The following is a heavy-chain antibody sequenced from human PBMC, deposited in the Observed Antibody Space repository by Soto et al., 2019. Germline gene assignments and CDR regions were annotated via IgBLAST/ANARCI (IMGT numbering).Heavy chain of an antibody. CDR1: GYTSTNYG. CDR3: ANDIIVIPGAKGLDY. Sequence: ASVKVSCKASGYTSTNYGMHWVRQAPGQRLEWMGWINAGSGNTKYSQKFQGRITITRDTSASTVYMELSSLRSEDTAVYYCANDIIVIPGAKGLDYWAQRALVTVSS. J-gene: IGHJ4*02. CDR2: INAGSGNT. V-gene: IGHV1-3*01. D-gene: IGHD2-2*01.